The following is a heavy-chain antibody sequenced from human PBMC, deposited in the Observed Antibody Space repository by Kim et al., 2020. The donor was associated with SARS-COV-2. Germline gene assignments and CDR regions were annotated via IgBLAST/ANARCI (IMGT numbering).Heavy chain of an antibody. V-gene: IGHV3-23*01. D-gene: IGHD1-20*01. CDR2: ISGDGGKS. Sequence: GGSLRLSYTVSGFSFSNYAMSWGRQAPGKWLEWVAAISGDGGKSYYANSVKGRFTIPRDNSSSILYLQMDSVGAEDTALYYCAKITGLFSSGSFFWG. J-gene: IGHJ6*01. CDR3: AKITGLFSSGSFF. CDR1: GFSFSNYA.